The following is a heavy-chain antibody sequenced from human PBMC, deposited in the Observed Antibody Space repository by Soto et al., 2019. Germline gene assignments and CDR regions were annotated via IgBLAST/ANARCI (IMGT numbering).Heavy chain of an antibody. D-gene: IGHD6-6*01. CDR3: ATEGSSAPCAAFDI. Sequence: SSVRASCKASGGTFSSYAISWVRQAPGQWLEWMGGIIPIFGTANYAQKFQGRVTITADESTSTAYMELSSLRSKDTAVYYCATEGSSAPCAAFDIWGRGTMVTVSS. CDR1: GGTFSSYA. CDR2: IIPIFGTA. V-gene: IGHV1-69*13. J-gene: IGHJ3*02.